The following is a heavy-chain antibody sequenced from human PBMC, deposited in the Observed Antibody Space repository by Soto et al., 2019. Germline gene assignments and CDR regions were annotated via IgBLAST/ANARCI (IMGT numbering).Heavy chain of an antibody. J-gene: IGHJ6*02. CDR1: GGTFDNYA. CDR2: IIPMLDSA. Sequence: QVQLVQSGAEVKKPGSSVKVSCKASGGTFDNYAITWVRQAPGQGLEWMAGIIPMLDSANYAEKFQDRVTSTADEATSKAYMEVSSLRSEDTAVYYCARTYHYDRGGKTYFYYGMDVWGQGTTVTVSS. V-gene: IGHV1-69*12. CDR3: ARTYHYDRGGKTYFYYGMDV. D-gene: IGHD3-22*01.